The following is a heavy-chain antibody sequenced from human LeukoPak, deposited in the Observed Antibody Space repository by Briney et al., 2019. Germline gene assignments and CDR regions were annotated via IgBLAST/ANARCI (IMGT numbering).Heavy chain of an antibody. V-gene: IGHV3-23*01. CDR2: INNSGGST. J-gene: IGHJ3*02. D-gene: IGHD3-22*01. Sequence: GGTLRLSCAASGFTFSSYGMSWVRQAPGKGLEWVSAINNSGGSTYYADSVKGRFTISRDNSKNTLYLQMNSLRAEDTAVYYCAKSWNYYDSSGDDALDIWGQGTMVTVSS. CDR3: AKSWNYYDSSGDDALDI. CDR1: GFTFSSYG.